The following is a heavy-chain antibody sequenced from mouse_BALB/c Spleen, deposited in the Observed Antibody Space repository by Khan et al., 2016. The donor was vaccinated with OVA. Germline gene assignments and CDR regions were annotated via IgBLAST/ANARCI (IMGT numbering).Heavy chain of an antibody. CDR2: INPSNGGT. Sequence: QVQLQQSGAELVKPGASVKLSCKASGYTFSSYYMYWVKQRPGQGLEWIVGINPSNGGTNFNEKFKTKATLTVDKSTTKAYMHLSSLTSEDSAAYYCTRSGYANPFAYWGQGTLVTVSA. D-gene: IGHD2-10*02. V-gene: IGHV1-53*01. J-gene: IGHJ3*01. CDR3: TRSGYANPFAY. CDR1: GYTFSSYY.